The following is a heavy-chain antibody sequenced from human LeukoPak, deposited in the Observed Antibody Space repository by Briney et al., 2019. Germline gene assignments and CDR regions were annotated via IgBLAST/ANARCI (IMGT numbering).Heavy chain of an antibody. CDR1: GGTFISYA. J-gene: IGHJ6*02. Sequence: ASVKVSCKASGGTFISYAISWVRQAPGQGLEWMGGIIPIFGTASYAQKFQGRVTITADESTSTAYMELSSLRSEDTAVYYCARPGHYYYGMDVWGQGTTVTVSS. V-gene: IGHV1-69*13. D-gene: IGHD1-14*01. CDR2: IIPIFGTA. CDR3: ARPGHYYYGMDV.